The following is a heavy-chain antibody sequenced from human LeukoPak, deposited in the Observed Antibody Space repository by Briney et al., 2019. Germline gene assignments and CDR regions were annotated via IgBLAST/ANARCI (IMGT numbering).Heavy chain of an antibody. V-gene: IGHV3-66*01. J-gene: IGHJ4*02. CDR2: IYSGGST. CDR1: EFTFSSYN. CDR3: AREGSSGWSFDY. D-gene: IGHD6-19*01. Sequence: GGSLRLSCAASEFTFSSYNMSWVHQAPGKGLEWVSVIYSGGSTYYADSVKGRFTISRDNSKNTLYLQMNSLRAEDTAVYYCAREGSSGWSFDYWGQGTLVTVSS.